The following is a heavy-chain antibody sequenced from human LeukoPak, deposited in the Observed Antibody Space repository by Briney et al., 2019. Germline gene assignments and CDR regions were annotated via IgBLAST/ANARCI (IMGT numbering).Heavy chain of an antibody. CDR3: ARGRSITLLRGVAMSDGFDI. V-gene: IGHV3-21*01. D-gene: IGHD3-10*01. CDR1: GFTFTSYS. J-gene: IGHJ3*02. Sequence: GGSLRLSCAASGFTFTSYSMNWVRQAPGRGLEWVSSISSSSTYIYYADSVKGRFTISRDNAKNSLYLQMNSLRAEDTAVYYCARGRSITLLRGVAMSDGFDIWGQGAMVAVSS. CDR2: ISSSSTYI.